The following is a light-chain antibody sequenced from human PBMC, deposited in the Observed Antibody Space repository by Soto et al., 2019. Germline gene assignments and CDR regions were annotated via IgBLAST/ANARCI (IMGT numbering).Light chain of an antibody. CDR2: EGT. V-gene: IGLV2-14*02. Sequence: QSVLTQPASVSGSPGQSITISCTGTSSDVVNDLLVSWYQQQPGTAPKLMIYEGTKRPAGVSDRFSGSKSGNTASLTVSGLQAADEADYFCKSYAGSNTYVFGSGTKVTVL. J-gene: IGLJ1*01. CDR1: SSDVVNDLL. CDR3: KSYAGSNTYV.